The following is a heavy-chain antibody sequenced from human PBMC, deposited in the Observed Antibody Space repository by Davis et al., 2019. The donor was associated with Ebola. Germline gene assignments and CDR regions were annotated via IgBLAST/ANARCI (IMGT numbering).Heavy chain of an antibody. J-gene: IGHJ5*02. CDR1: GFTFSSYS. D-gene: IGHD2-15*01. CDR2: ISSSSSTI. Sequence: PGGSLRLSCAASGFTFSSYSMNWVRQAPGKGLEWVSYISSSSSTIYYADSVKGRFTISRDNAKNSLYLQMNSLRDEDTAVYYCARKVGYCSGGSCYFDPWGQGTLVTVSS. V-gene: IGHV3-48*02. CDR3: ARKVGYCSGGSCYFDP.